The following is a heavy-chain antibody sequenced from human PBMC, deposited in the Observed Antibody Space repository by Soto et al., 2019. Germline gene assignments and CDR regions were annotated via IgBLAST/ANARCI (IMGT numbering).Heavy chain of an antibody. J-gene: IGHJ3*02. D-gene: IGHD3-9*01. Sequence: LETLSLTCAVYGGSFSGYYWTWIRQPPGKGLEWSGEINHSGSTNYNPSLKSRVTISVDTSKNQFSLKLSSVTAADTAVYYCARGIPRYFDWLSINPASDAFDIWGKGTMVP. CDR2: INHSGST. CDR3: ARGIPRYFDWLSINPASDAFDI. V-gene: IGHV4-34*01. CDR1: GGSFSGYY.